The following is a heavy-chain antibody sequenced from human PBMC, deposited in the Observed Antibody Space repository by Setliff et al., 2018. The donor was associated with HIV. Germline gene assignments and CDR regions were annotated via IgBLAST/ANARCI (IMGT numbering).Heavy chain of an antibody. CDR2: ISHSGNT. V-gene: IGHV4-59*11. Sequence: SETLSLTCTVSGDSINTHYWSWIRQPPGKGLEWIGCISHSGNTNFNPSLNSGVTISLDTSKNQFSLRLTSLTAADTAIYYCARSTVGAGASFPWGRGILVTVSS. CDR3: ARSTVGAGASFP. CDR1: GDSINTHY. J-gene: IGHJ5*02. D-gene: IGHD1-26*01.